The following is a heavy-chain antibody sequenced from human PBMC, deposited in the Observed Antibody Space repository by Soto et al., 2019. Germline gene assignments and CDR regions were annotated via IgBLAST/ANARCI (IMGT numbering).Heavy chain of an antibody. D-gene: IGHD1-26*01. J-gene: IGHJ5*01. Sequence: PSETLSLTCTVSGGSISSYHWSWIRQSPGKGLEWIGYVFYTGSTKYNPALKRRVTISVDTSKNQFSLKLSSVSAADTGLYYCARSYSGTFYGYDTWGXGILVKVSS. CDR1: GGSISSYH. CDR3: ARSYSGTFYGYDT. CDR2: VFYTGST. V-gene: IGHV4-59*01.